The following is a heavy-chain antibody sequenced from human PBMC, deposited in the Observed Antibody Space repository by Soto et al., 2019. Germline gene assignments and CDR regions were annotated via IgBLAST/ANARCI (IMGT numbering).Heavy chain of an antibody. J-gene: IGHJ3*02. V-gene: IGHV5-10-1*01. CDR2: IDPADSFI. Sequence: PGESLKISCKGSGYSFTSYWISWVRQVPVKGLECMGMIDPADSFIDYSPSFQGHVTMSADKSISTVYLQWSSLKASDSAMYYCARGGNDAFEIWGPGTMVTVSS. CDR1: GYSFTSYW. CDR3: ARGGNDAFEI.